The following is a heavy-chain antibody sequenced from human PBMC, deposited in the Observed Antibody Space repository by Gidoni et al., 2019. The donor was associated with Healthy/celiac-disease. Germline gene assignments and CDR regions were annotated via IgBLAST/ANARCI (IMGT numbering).Heavy chain of an antibody. CDR1: GFPFSSYD. CDR2: ITNAGAA. Sequence: EVQLVESGGGLVQPGGSLRLSCAASGFPFSSYDLPGVPQPTGKGLEWVSGITNAGAAFYPGSVQGRFTISRENAQNSLYLQMNSLRAGDTAVYYCVRVVRDSSGWYHFDCWGQGTLVTVSS. D-gene: IGHD6-19*01. V-gene: IGHV3-13*01. J-gene: IGHJ4*02. CDR3: VRVVRDSSGWYHFDC.